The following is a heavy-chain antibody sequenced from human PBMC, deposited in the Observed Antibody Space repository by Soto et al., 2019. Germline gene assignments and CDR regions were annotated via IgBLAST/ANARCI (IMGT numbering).Heavy chain of an antibody. CDR2: LYFNGGT. CDR3: ARGISEYSSWYEPHTWFDA. CDR1: GGPINSPDYY. J-gene: IGHJ5*02. D-gene: IGHD6-13*01. Sequence: QVQLQESGPGLVKPSQTLSLTCTVSGGPINSPDYYWTWIRQSPGKGLEWIGYLYFNGGTQYNPSLRTPVRMSLDTSKKHFSLKMRSVTAADTAVYYCARGISEYSSWYEPHTWFDAWGPGVLVTVSS. V-gene: IGHV4-30-4*01.